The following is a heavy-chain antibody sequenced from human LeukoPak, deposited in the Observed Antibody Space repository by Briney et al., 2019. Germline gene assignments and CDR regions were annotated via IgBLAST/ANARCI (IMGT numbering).Heavy chain of an antibody. CDR2: IRSKAYGGTT. J-gene: IGHJ4*02. CDR1: GFTFGDCA. CDR3: TRRGRSYSFDY. V-gene: IGHV3-49*04. D-gene: IGHD1-26*01. Sequence: GGSLRLSCTASGFTFGDCAMSWVRQAPGKGLEWVGFIRSKAYGGTTEYAASVKGRFTISRDDSKSIAYLQMNSLKTEDTAVYYCTRRGRSYSFDYWGQGTLVTVSS.